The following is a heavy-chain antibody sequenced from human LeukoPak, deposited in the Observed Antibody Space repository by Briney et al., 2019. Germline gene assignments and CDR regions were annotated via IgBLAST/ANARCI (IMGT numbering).Heavy chain of an antibody. CDR3: ARMITFGGVIVMPEAFDI. V-gene: IGHV1-2*02. Sequence: GASVKVSCKASGYTFTGYYMHWVRQAPGPGLEWMGWINPNSGGTNYAQKFQGRVTMTRDTSISTAYMELSRLRSDDTAVYYCARMITFGGVIVMPEAFDIWGQGTMVTVSS. D-gene: IGHD3-16*02. J-gene: IGHJ3*02. CDR2: INPNSGGT. CDR1: GYTFTGYY.